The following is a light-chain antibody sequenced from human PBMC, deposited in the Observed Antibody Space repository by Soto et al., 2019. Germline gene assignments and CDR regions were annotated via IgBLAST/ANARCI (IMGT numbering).Light chain of an antibody. CDR2: GAS. CDR3: QQYGSSPRT. V-gene: IGKV3-20*01. J-gene: IGKJ1*01. CDR1: QSVSSNY. Sequence: DIVLTQSPGTLSLSPGERATLSCRASQSVSSNYLAWYQQKPGQAPRLLIYGASNRATGIPDRFSGSGSETDFALTISRLEPEDFAVYYCQQYGSSPRTFGQGTKVEIK.